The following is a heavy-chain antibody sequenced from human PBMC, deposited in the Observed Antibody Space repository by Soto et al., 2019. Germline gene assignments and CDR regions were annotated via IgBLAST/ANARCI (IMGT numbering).Heavy chain of an antibody. D-gene: IGHD3-22*01. V-gene: IGHV3-33*01. Sequence: PGGSLRLSCAASGFTFSSYGMHWVRQAPGKGLEWVAVIWYDGSNKYYADSVKGRFTISRDNSKNTLYLQMNSLRAEDTAVYYCASGDYYDSSGYYYGVSTGIDYWGQGTLVTVSS. J-gene: IGHJ4*02. CDR1: GFTFSSYG. CDR2: IWYDGSNK. CDR3: ASGDYYDSSGYYYGVSTGIDY.